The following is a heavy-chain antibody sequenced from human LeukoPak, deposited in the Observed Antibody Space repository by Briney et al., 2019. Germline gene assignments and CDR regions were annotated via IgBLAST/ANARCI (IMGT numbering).Heavy chain of an antibody. CDR3: ARESRQQDVYFDC. J-gene: IGHJ4*02. Sequence: SETLTLPCTVSGDSISSYYWSWIRQPPGKGLEWMGYINYSGNTNYNPSLKSRGIISVDTSENQFSLRLTSVTAADTAVYYCARESRQQDVYFDCWGQGTPVTVSS. V-gene: IGHV4-59*01. D-gene: IGHD6-13*01. CDR2: INYSGNT. CDR1: GDSISSYY.